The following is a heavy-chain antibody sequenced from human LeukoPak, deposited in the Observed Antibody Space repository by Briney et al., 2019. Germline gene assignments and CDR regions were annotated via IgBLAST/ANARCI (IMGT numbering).Heavy chain of an antibody. D-gene: IGHD3-3*01. CDR1: GFTFSSYW. V-gene: IGHV3-7*01. J-gene: IGHJ6*03. CDR2: IKQDGSEK. CDR3: ARDDFWSGYPAYYYYYMDV. Sequence: GGSLRLSCAASGFTFSSYWMSWVRQAPGKGLELVANIKQDGSEKYYVDSVKGRFTISRDNAKNSLYLQMNSLRAEDTAVYYCARDDFWSGYPAYYYYYMDVWGKGTTVTVSS.